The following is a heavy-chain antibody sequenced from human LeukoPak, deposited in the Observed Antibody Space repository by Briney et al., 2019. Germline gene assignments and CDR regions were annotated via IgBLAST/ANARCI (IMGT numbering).Heavy chain of an antibody. CDR3: ARDQEGGAGSCYFDF. Sequence: GGSQRLSCAASGFTFRNYWMSWVRQAPGKGLEWVANIKEDGSEKYYVDSVKGRFVISRDNAKNSLYLQMDSLRVDDTAIYYCARDQEGGAGSCYFDFWGQGALVTVSS. D-gene: IGHD2-15*01. CDR2: IKEDGSEK. J-gene: IGHJ4*02. CDR1: GFTFRNYW. V-gene: IGHV3-7*01.